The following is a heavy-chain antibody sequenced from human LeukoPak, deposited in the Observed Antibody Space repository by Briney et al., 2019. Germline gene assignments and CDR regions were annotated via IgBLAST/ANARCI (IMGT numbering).Heavy chain of an antibody. V-gene: IGHV4-59*08. Sequence: SETLSLTCTVSGGSTSRYYWSWIRQPPGKSLEWIGYIYDSGSTAYNPSLKSRVTTSIDTSNNRFSLNLTSVTAADTAVYYCARLPGIAAVWGQGTLVIVSS. J-gene: IGHJ1*01. CDR2: IYDSGST. CDR1: GGSTSRYY. D-gene: IGHD6-13*01. CDR3: ARLPGIAAV.